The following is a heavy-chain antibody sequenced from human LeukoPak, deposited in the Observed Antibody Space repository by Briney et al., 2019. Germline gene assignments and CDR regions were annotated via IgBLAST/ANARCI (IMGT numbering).Heavy chain of an antibody. CDR3: ARGSWTNAFDI. J-gene: IGHJ3*02. CDR2: INHSGST. D-gene: IGHD1-1*01. CDR1: GGPFSGYY. V-gene: IGHV4-34*01. Sequence: PSETLSLTCAVYGGPFSGYYWSWIRQPPGKGLEWIGEINHSGSTNYNPSLKSRVTISVDTSKNQFSLKLSSVTAADTAVYYYARGSWTNAFDIWGQGTMVTVSS.